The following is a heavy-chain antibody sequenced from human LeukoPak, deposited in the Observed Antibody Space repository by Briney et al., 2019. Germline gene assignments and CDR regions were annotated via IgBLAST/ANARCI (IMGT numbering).Heavy chain of an antibody. CDR1: GGSISSYY. D-gene: IGHD6-6*01. V-gene: IGHV4-4*07. CDR2: IYITGST. Sequence: PSETLSLTCTVSGGSISSYYWRWIRQPAGKGLEWIGRIYITGSTNYNPSLKSRVTMSVDTSKNQFSLKLISMTAADTAVYYCAGLRIAARPSYYYGMDVWGQGTTVTVSS. CDR3: AGLRIAARPSYYYGMDV. J-gene: IGHJ6*02.